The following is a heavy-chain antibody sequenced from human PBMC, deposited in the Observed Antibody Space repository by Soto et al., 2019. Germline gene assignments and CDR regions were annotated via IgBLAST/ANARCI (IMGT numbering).Heavy chain of an antibody. CDR1: GGSISSGCYY. D-gene: IGHD3-10*01. J-gene: IGHJ5*02. V-gene: IGHV4-31*03. CDR3: AGVRGVNWFDP. CDR2: IYYSGST. Sequence: QVQLPESGPGLVKPSQTLSLTCTVSGGSISSGCYYWSWIRQHPGKGLEWIGYIYYSGSTYYNPSLKSRVTISVDPSKNQFSRKLSSVTAADTAGYYCAGVRGVNWFDPWGQGTLVTVSS.